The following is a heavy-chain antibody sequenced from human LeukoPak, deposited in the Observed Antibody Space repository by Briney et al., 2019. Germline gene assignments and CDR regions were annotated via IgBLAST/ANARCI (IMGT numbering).Heavy chain of an antibody. J-gene: IGHJ3*02. D-gene: IGHD2-21*02. V-gene: IGHV4-38-2*02. CDR3: ARLVQIVVVTATPIDACDI. Sequence: PSETLSLTCTVSGYSISSGYYWGWIGQPPGKGLEWIGSIYHSGSTYYNPSLKSRVTISVDTSKNQFSLRLSSVTAADTAVYYCARLVQIVVVTATPIDACDIWGQGTMVTVSS. CDR2: IYHSGST. CDR1: GYSISSGYY.